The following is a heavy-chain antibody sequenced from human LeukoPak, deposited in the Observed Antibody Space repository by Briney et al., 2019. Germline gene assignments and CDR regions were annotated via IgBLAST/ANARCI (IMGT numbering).Heavy chain of an antibody. J-gene: IGHJ4*02. V-gene: IGHV4-34*01. CDR2: INHSGST. Sequence: SETLSLTCVVYGGSFSTYYWSWIRQPPGKGLEWIGEINHSGSTNYNPSLKSRLIISVDTSKYQFSLKLSSVTAADTAVYYCAREIRRSGLGSYWGQGTLVTVSS. D-gene: IGHD3-3*01. CDR3: AREIRRSGLGSY. CDR1: GGSFSTYY.